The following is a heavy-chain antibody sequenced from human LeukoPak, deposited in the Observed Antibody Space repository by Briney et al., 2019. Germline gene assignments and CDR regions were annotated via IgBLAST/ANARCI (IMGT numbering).Heavy chain of an antibody. CDR3: ASVPLYYDSSALDY. V-gene: IGHV4-34*01. CDR1: GGSFSGYY. CDR2: INHSGST. J-gene: IGHJ4*02. D-gene: IGHD3-22*01. Sequence: SETLSLTCAIYGGSFSGYYWSWIRQPPGKGLEWIGEINHSGSTDYNPSLKSRVTISVDTYKNQFSLKLSSVTAADTAVYYCASVPLYYDSSALDYWGQGTLVTVSS.